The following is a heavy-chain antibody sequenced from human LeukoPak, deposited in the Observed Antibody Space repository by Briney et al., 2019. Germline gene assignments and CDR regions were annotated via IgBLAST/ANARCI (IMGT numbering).Heavy chain of an antibody. D-gene: IGHD6-19*01. CDR3: AREAAVAGIYFDS. J-gene: IGHJ4*02. V-gene: IGHV3-74*01. CDR1: GFTFSTYW. Sequence: GGSLRLSCVASGFTFSTYWMHWVRQAPGKGLVWVSRISYDGSSTNYADSVKGRFSISRDNAKNTVYLQMNSLGAEDTAVYYCAREAAVAGIYFDSWGQGTLITVSS. CDR2: ISYDGSST.